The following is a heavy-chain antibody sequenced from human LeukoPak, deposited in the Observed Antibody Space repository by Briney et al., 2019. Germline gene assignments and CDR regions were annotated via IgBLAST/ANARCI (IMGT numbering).Heavy chain of an antibody. J-gene: IGHJ4*02. CDR3: ASAAGLRYFDY. V-gene: IGHV4-59*12. Sequence: SETLSLTCTVSGGSISSYYWSWIRQPPGKELEWIGYIYYSGSTNYNPSFKSRVTISVDTSKNQFSLKLSSVTAADTAVYYCASAAGLRYFDYWGQGTLVTVSS. D-gene: IGHD5-18*01. CDR1: GGSISSYY. CDR2: IYYSGST.